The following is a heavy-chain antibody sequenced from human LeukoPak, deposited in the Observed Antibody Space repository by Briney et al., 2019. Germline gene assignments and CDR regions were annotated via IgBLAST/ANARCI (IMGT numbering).Heavy chain of an antibody. Sequence: GGSLRLSCAASGFTFSRYWMHWVRQAAGKGLVWVSRIYSDGSSTSYADSLKGRFTISRDNAKNTLYLQMNSLRAEDTAVYYCARDSPYYYDSSGYLSLGDAFDIWGQGTMVTVSS. CDR3: ARDSPYYYDSSGYLSLGDAFDI. CDR1: GFTFSRYW. D-gene: IGHD3-22*01. CDR2: IYSDGSST. V-gene: IGHV3-74*01. J-gene: IGHJ3*02.